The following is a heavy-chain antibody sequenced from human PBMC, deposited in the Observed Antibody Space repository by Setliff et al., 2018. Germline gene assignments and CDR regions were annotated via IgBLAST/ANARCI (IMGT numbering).Heavy chain of an antibody. CDR3: ARHRPTLPFDD. CDR2: VYYTGGT. J-gene: IGHJ4*02. CDR1: GGPISNSDFY. D-gene: IGHD2-15*01. V-gene: IGHV4-39*01. Sequence: SETLSLTCSVSGGPISNSDFYWDWIRQPPGRGLEWIGRVYYTGGTYYNPSLRSRVAISVDTSKNQFSLKLSSVTAADTSVYYCARHRPTLPFDDWGQGALVTVSS.